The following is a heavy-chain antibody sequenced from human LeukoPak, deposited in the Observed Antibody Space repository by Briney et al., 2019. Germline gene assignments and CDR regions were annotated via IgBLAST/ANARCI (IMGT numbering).Heavy chain of an antibody. CDR1: GFTFSSYW. V-gene: IGHV3-74*01. CDR3: ATTYGYGGNSIGPFDC. D-gene: IGHD4-23*01. CDR2: IKSDGSST. Sequence: GGSLRLSCAASGFTFSSYWMHWVRQAPGKGLVWASRIKSDGSSTSYADSVKGRFTISRDNAKDTLYLQMNSLRVEDAAVYYCATTYGYGGNSIGPFDCWGQGTLVTVSS. J-gene: IGHJ4*02.